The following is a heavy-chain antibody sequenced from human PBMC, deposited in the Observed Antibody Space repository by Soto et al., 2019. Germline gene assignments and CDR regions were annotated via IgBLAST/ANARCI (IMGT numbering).Heavy chain of an antibody. V-gene: IGHV1-8*01. Sequence: ASVKGSCKASGYTFTSFDINWVRQTTGQGLEWMGWMNPNSGNTDYAQKFQGRVTMTRNTSISTAYMELSSLRSEDTAVYYCAALPVAATEYYGLAIWGQGTTVTVSS. CDR1: GYTFTSFD. CDR2: MNPNSGNT. J-gene: IGHJ6*02. D-gene: IGHD6-19*01. CDR3: AALPVAATEYYGLAI.